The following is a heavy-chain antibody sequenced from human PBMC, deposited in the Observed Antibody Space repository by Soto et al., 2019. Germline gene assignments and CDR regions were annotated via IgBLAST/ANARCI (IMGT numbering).Heavy chain of an antibody. CDR2: ISAHNGNT. V-gene: IGHV1-18*01. D-gene: IGHD1-1*01. Sequence: HLVQSGAEVKKPGASVKVSCKGSGYGFTTYGITWVRQAPGQGLEWMAWISAHNGNTNYAQKLQGRVTVTRDTSTSTAYMELRSLRSDDTAVYYCARGRYGDYWGRGALVTVSS. J-gene: IGHJ4*02. CDR3: ARGRYGDY. CDR1: GYGFTTYG.